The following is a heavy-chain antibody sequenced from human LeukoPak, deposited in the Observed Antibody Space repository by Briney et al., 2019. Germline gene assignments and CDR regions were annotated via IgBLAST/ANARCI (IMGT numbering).Heavy chain of an antibody. D-gene: IGHD1-26*01. J-gene: IGHJ6*03. Sequence: GGSLRLSCAASGFTFSSYSMNWVRQAPGKGLEWVSYISSSGSTIYYADSVKGRFTISRDNAKNSLYLQMNSLRAEDTAVYYCARDRWERRFYMDVWGKGTTVTISS. CDR3: ARDRWERRFYMDV. CDR1: GFTFSSYS. CDR2: ISSSGSTI. V-gene: IGHV3-48*04.